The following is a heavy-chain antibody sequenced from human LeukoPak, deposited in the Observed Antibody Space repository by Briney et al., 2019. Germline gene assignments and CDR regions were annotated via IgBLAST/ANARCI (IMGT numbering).Heavy chain of an antibody. CDR2: IYSGGST. D-gene: IGHD3-16*01. J-gene: IGHJ4*02. V-gene: IGHV3-53*01. CDR1: GFTVSSNY. CDR3: ARDKREGGFDY. Sequence: GGSLRLSCAASGFTVSSNYMSWVRQAPGKGLGWVSVIYSGGSTYYADSVKGRFTISRDNSKNTLYLQMNSLRAEDTAVYYCARDKREGGFDYWGQGTLVTVSS.